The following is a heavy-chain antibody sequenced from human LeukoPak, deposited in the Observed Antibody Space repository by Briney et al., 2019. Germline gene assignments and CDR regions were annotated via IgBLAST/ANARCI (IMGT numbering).Heavy chain of an antibody. CDR1: GGSFSGYY. D-gene: IGHD6-13*01. Sequence: KPSETLSLTCAVYGGSFSGYYWSWIRQPPGKGLEWIGEINHSGSTNYNPSLKSRVTISVDTSKNQFSLKLSSVTAADTAVYYCARHVGYSSSWYRRGFDYWGQGTLVTVSS. V-gene: IGHV4-34*01. J-gene: IGHJ4*02. CDR3: ARHVGYSSSWYRRGFDY. CDR2: INHSGST.